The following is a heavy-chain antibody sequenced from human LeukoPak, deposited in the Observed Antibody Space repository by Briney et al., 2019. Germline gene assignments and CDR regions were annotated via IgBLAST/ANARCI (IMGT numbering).Heavy chain of an antibody. J-gene: IGHJ4*02. CDR3: ARGYGHPTYKFDY. D-gene: IGHD4-17*01. Sequence: SETLSLNCAVYGGSFSGYYWSWIRQPPGKGLEWIGEINHSGSTNYNPSLKSRVTISADTSKNQFSLKLSSVTAADTAVYYCARGYGHPTYKFDYWGQGTLVTVSS. CDR2: INHSGST. V-gene: IGHV4-34*01. CDR1: GGSFSGYY.